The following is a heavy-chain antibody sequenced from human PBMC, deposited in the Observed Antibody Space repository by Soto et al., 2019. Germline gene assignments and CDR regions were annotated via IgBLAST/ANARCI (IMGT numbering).Heavy chain of an antibody. Sequence: PSETLSLTCAVYGGSFSGYYWSWIRQPPGKGLEWIGEINHSGSTNYNPSLKSRVTISVDTSKNQFSLKLSSVTAADTAVYYCARADRGSYYYYGMDVWGHGTTVTVSS. CDR3: ARADRGSYYYYGMDV. CDR2: INHSGST. CDR1: GGSFSGYY. V-gene: IGHV4-34*01. D-gene: IGHD3-10*01. J-gene: IGHJ6*02.